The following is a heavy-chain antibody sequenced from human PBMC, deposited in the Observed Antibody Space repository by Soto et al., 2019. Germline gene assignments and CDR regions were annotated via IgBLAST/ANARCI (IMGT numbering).Heavy chain of an antibody. D-gene: IGHD6-13*01. V-gene: IGHV1-2*02. Sequence: ASVKVSCKASGYMFTGYYIHWVRQAPGQGLEWMGWINPDSGDTNYAQRFQGRVTMTRDTSISTAYMELSRLRSDDTAVFYCTRSRGAAAGIVASGINWFDTWGQGTLVTVSS. CDR3: TRSRGAAAGIVASGINWFDT. CDR2: INPDSGDT. CDR1: GYMFTGYY. J-gene: IGHJ5*02.